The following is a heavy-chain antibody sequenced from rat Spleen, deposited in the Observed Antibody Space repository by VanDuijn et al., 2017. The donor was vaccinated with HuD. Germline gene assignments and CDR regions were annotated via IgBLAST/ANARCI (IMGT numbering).Heavy chain of an antibody. CDR3: ARQGYLRDWYFDF. Sequence: EVQLVESGGGLVQPGRSMKLSCAASGFTFSDYYMAWVRQAPKKGLEWVASISYEGTTNYYGDSVKGRFTISSDNEKSTLYLQMDSLRSEDTATYYCARQGYLRDWYFDFWGPGTMVTVSS. CDR2: ISYEGTTN. V-gene: IGHV5-22*01. D-gene: IGHD1-11*01. J-gene: IGHJ1*01. CDR1: GFTFSDYY.